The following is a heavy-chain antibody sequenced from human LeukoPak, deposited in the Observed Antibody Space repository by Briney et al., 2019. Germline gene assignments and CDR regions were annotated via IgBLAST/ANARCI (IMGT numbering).Heavy chain of an antibody. CDR1: GFTFSSYS. CDR3: ASDCRSTSCYANGDY. Sequence: GGSLRPSCAASGFTFSSYSMNWVRQAPGKGLEWVSSISSSSSYIYYADSVKGRFTISRDNAKNSLYLQMNSLRAEDTAVYYCASDCRSTSCYANGDYWGQGTLVTVSS. CDR2: ISSSSSYI. D-gene: IGHD2-2*01. J-gene: IGHJ4*02. V-gene: IGHV3-21*01.